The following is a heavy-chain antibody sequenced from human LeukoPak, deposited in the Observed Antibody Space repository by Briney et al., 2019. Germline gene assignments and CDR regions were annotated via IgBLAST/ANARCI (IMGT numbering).Heavy chain of an antibody. Sequence: ASVKVSCKASGYTFTSYYMHWVRQAPGQGLEWMGMINPSGGSTSYTQKFQGRVTMTRDTSTSTVYMELSSLRSGDTAVYYCATVYYYDSSGYSLLRYYYGMDVWGQGTTVTVSS. CDR3: ATVYYYDSSGYSLLRYYYGMDV. V-gene: IGHV1-46*01. CDR2: INPSGGST. J-gene: IGHJ6*02. CDR1: GYTFTSYY. D-gene: IGHD3-22*01.